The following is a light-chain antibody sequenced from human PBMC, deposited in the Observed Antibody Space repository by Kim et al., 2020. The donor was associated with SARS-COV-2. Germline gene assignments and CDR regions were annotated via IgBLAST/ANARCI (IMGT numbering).Light chain of an antibody. CDR2: AAS. J-gene: IGKJ5*01. Sequence: DIQMTQSPSSLPASVGDRVTITCRASQGISNYLAWYQQKPGEVPKLLIYAASTLQSVVPSRFSGSGSGTDFTLTISSLQPEDVATYYCQKYNSAPLTFGQGTRLEIK. CDR1: QGISNY. V-gene: IGKV1-27*01. CDR3: QKYNSAPLT.